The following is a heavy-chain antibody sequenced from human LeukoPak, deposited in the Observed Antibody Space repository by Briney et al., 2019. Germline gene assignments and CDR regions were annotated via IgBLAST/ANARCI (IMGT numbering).Heavy chain of an antibody. CDR2: IYYSGST. Sequence: SATLSLTCTVSCGSISSHYWGWIRQPPGKGLEWIGYIYYSGSTNYNPSLKSRVTISVDTSKNQFSLKLSSVTAADTAVYDCARVFEGPSTGYLFDYWGQGTLVTVSS. D-gene: IGHD2-2*01. CDR1: CGSISSHY. CDR3: ARVFEGPSTGYLFDY. V-gene: IGHV4-59*11. J-gene: IGHJ4*02.